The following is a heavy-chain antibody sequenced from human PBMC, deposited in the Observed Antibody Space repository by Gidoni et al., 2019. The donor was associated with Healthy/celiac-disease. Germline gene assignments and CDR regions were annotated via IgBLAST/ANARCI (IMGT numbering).Heavy chain of an antibody. Sequence: QVQLVESGGGVVQPGRSLRLSCAASGFTFSSYAMHWVRQAPGKGLEWVAVISYDGSNKYYADSVKGRFTISRDNSKNTLYLQMNSLRAEDTAVYYCARASSWYYYYMDVWGKGTTVTVSS. CDR3: ARASSWYYYYMDV. CDR1: GFTFSSYA. J-gene: IGHJ6*03. V-gene: IGHV3-30*04. CDR2: ISYDGSNK. D-gene: IGHD6-13*01.